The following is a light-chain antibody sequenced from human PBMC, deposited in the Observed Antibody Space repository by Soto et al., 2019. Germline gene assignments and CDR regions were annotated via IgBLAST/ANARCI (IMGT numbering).Light chain of an antibody. CDR2: GAS. Sequence: EIVMTQSPATLSVSPGERDTLSCRASQSVSSNLAWYPQKPGQAPRLLIYGASTRATGIPARFSGSGSGTEFTLTISSLQSEDFAVYYCQQYNNWPLTFGGGTKVEIK. CDR1: QSVSSN. CDR3: QQYNNWPLT. V-gene: IGKV3-15*01. J-gene: IGKJ4*01.